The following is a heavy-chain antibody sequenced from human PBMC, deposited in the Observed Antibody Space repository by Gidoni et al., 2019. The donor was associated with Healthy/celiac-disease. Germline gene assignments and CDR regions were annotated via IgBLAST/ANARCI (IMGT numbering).Heavy chain of an antibody. Sequence: VQLVESGGGVVQPGSSLSLAFAASGFTFRSHGMHWVRQGPGKGLEWVAVISYDGSNKYYAESGKCRVTISRDNSKNTLYLQRNSLRAEDTAVYDCAKDLGARGYYYYGMDVWGQGTTVTVSS. CDR1: GFTFRSHG. CDR3: AKDLGARGYYYYGMDV. CDR2: ISYDGSNK. J-gene: IGHJ6*02. D-gene: IGHD3-16*01. V-gene: IGHV3-30*18.